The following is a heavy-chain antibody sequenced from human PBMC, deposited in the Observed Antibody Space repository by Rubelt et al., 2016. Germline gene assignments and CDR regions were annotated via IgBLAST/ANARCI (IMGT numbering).Heavy chain of an antibody. CDR3: ARTQTETEPDY. D-gene: IGHD1-1*01. J-gene: IGHJ4*02. CDR1: GFSLRTSGMS. Sequence: QVTLRESGPALVRPTHTLTLTFTFSGFSLRTSGMSVIWIRQPPGKALECLALVGWDDDIYYSTSLRTRLTIPKDTPKNQVVLTMTDMDPVDTATYYCARTQTETEPDYCGQGTLVNVSS. CDR2: VGWDDDI. V-gene: IGHV2-70*01.